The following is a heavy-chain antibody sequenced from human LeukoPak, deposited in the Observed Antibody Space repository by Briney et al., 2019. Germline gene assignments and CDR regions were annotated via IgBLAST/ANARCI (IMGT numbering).Heavy chain of an antibody. Sequence: GGSLRLSCAASGFTFSSYGMHWVRQAPGKGLEWVAFIRYDGSNKYYADSVKGRFTISRDNSKNTLYLQMNSLRAEDTAVYYCARDVYYGSGSPRLDYWGQGTLVTVSS. CDR2: IRYDGSNK. CDR3: ARDVYYGSGSPRLDY. J-gene: IGHJ4*02. V-gene: IGHV3-30*02. D-gene: IGHD3-10*01. CDR1: GFTFSSYG.